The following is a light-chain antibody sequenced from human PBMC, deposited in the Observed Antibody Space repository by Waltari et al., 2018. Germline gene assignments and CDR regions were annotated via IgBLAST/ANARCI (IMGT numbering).Light chain of an antibody. V-gene: IGLV2-14*03. J-gene: IGLJ2*01. CDR1: SDVGGSNY. CDR3: ASWTDSDTLKLL. CDR2: DVT. Sequence: QSALTQPASVSGSPGQSITISCTGSDVGGSNYVSWHQQHPGKAPQVMIYDVTDRPSGVSNRFSGSKSGDTASLTISGLQAEDEADYYCASWTDSDTLKLLFGGGTKLTVL.